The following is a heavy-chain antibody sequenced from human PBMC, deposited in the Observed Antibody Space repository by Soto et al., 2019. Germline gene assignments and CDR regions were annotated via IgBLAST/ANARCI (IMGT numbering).Heavy chain of an antibody. D-gene: IGHD3-9*01. CDR3: ARQGLRYFVIFDY. V-gene: IGHV1-3*01. Sequence: GASVKVSCKASGYTFTSYAMHWVRQAPGQRLEWMGWINAGNGNTKYSQKFQGRVTITRDTSASTAYMELSSLRSEGTAVYYCARQGLRYFVIFDYWGQGTLVTVSS. CDR1: GYTFTSYA. J-gene: IGHJ4*02. CDR2: INAGNGNT.